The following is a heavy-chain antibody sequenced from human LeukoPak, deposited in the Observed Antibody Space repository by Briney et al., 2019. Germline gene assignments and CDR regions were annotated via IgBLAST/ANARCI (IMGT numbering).Heavy chain of an antibody. V-gene: IGHV1-2*02. CDR3: ARDDYGGNSGLFDY. D-gene: IGHD4-23*01. J-gene: IGHJ4*02. CDR1: GYTFTGYY. Sequence: ASVKVSCKASGYTFTGYYMHWVRQAPGQGLEWMGWINPNSGGTNYAQKFQGRLTMTKDTSTTTAYMELTRLTSDDTAMYYCARDDYGGNSGLFDYWGQGTLVTVSS. CDR2: INPNSGGT.